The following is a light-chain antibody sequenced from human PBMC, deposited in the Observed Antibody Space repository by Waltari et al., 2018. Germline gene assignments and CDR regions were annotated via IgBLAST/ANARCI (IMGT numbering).Light chain of an antibody. CDR2: GAS. CDR3: QHYVRLPGT. Sequence: EIVLTQSPGTLSLSPGERATLSCWASQSVGRSLAWYQQKRVQAPRLLIYGASTRATGIPDRFSGSGSGTDFSLTISRLEPEDFAVYYCQHYVRLPGTFGQGTKLEIK. V-gene: IGKV3-20*01. J-gene: IGKJ1*01. CDR1: QSVGRS.